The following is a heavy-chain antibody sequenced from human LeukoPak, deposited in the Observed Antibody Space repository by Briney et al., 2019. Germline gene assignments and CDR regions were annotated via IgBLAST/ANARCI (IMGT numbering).Heavy chain of an antibody. CDR1: GFTFDDYA. V-gene: IGHV3-9*01. CDR3: AKGELERWLQSAFDI. CDR2: ISWNSGSI. Sequence: GGSLRLSCAASGFTFDDYAMHWVRQAPGKGLEWVSGISWNSGSIGYADSVKGRFTISRDNAKNSLYLQMNSLRAEDTAVYYCAKGELERWLQSAFDIWGQGTMVTVSS. J-gene: IGHJ3*02. D-gene: IGHD3-10*01.